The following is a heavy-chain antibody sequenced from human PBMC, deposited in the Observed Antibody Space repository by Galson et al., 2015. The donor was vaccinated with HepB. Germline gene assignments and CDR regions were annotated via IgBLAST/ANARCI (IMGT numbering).Heavy chain of an antibody. D-gene: IGHD3-10*01. CDR3: ARGLRDTNSGMYYFDS. CDR1: AGSFTSYY. V-gene: IGHV4-34*01. CDR2: INHSGSA. Sequence: ETLSLTCAVSAGSFTSYYWTWVRQCPERSLEWIGEINHSGSANYNPSLNSRVSMSVDTSKNQFSLILNSLTAADTAIYYCARGLRDTNSGMYYFDSWGQGVPVTVSS. J-gene: IGHJ4*02.